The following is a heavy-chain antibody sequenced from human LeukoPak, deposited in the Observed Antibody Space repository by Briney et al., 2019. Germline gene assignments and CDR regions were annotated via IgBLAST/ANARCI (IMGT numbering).Heavy chain of an antibody. J-gene: IGHJ4*02. CDR3: ARLRSGYDLFDY. V-gene: IGHV4-34*01. CDR1: GEFFGGSY. D-gene: IGHD5-12*01. CDR2: INHGGNT. Sequence: SETLSLTCTVHGEFFGGSYWNWIRLSPGKGLEWIGEINHGGNTNYNPSLKSRVTISVDTSQKQFSLRLSSVTAADTAVYYCARLRSGYDLFDYWGQGTLVTVSS.